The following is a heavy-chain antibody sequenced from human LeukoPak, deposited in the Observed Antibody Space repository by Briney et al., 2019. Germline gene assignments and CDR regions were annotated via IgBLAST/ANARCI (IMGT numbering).Heavy chain of an antibody. V-gene: IGHV4-30-4*01. CDR2: IYYSGST. D-gene: IGHD2-15*01. CDR1: GGSISSGDYY. J-gene: IGHJ4*02. CDR3: ARVYCSGGSCYLDY. Sequence: PSETLSLTCTVSGGSISSGDYYWSWIRQPPGKGLEWIGYIYYSGSTYYNPSLKSRVTISVDTSKNQFSLRLSSVTAADTAVYYCARVYCSGGSCYLDYWGQGTLVTVSS.